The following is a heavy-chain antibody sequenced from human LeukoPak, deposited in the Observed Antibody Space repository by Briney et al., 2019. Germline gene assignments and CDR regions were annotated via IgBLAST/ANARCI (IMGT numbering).Heavy chain of an antibody. V-gene: IGHV4-4*07. CDR2: IYSTGST. D-gene: IGHD6-13*01. Sequence: SETLSLTCTVSGGSINFYYWSWIRQPAGKGLEWIGRIYSTGSTNYSPSLKSRVTISVDTSKNQFSLKLSSVTAADTAVYYCASISIAAARKAFDIWGQGTMVTVSS. CDR3: ASISIAAARKAFDI. J-gene: IGHJ3*02. CDR1: GGSINFYY.